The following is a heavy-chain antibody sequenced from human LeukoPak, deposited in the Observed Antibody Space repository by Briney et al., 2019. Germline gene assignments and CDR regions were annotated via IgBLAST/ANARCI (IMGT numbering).Heavy chain of an antibody. CDR2: ISGSGAST. CDR3: AKGSSSSGWANRY. D-gene: IGHD6-19*01. J-gene: IGHJ4*02. V-gene: IGHV3-23*01. Sequence: PAGYLRLSGAASGFTFSSYAMSWVRQAPGKGRKWVSVISGSGASTYYADSVKGPITIYRYNSKNTLYLQMNSLKADATDVYYCAKGSSSSGWANRYWGQGTLVTVSS. CDR1: GFTFSSYA.